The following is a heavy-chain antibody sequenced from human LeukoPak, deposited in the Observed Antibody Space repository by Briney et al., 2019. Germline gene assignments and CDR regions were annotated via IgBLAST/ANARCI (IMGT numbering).Heavy chain of an antibody. D-gene: IGHD5-12*01. J-gene: IGHJ4*02. Sequence: ASVKVSCKASGYTFTSYGISWVRQAPGQGLEWMGWISAYNGNTNYAQKLQGRVTMTTDTSTSTAYMELRSLRSEDTAVYYCATSVNIGDIATPDYWGQGTLVTVSS. CDR3: ATSVNIGDIATPDY. CDR2: ISAYNGNT. V-gene: IGHV1-18*01. CDR1: GYTFTSYG.